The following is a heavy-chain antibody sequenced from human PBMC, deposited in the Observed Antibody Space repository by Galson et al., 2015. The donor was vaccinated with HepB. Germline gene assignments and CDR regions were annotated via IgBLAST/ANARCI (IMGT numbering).Heavy chain of an antibody. V-gene: IGHV5-51*01. J-gene: IGHJ2*01. CDR1: GGTFTSYW. CDR3: ARQIAVAYWYFDL. CDR2: IYPGDSDT. D-gene: IGHD6-19*01. Sequence: KVSCKASGGTFTSYWIGWVRQMPGKGLEWMGIIYPGDSDTRYSPSFQGQVTISADKSISTAYLQWSSLKASDTAMYYCARQIAVAYWYFDLWGRGTLVTVSS.